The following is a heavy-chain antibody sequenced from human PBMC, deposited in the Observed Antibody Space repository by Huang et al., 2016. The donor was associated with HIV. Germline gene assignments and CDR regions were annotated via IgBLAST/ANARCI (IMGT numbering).Heavy chain of an antibody. CDR3: AKDWGYDFGAFDF. D-gene: IGHD3-16*01. V-gene: IGHV3-9*01. Sequence: EVQLVESGGGLVRPGRSLRLSCAASGFTFDAYAMHWVRQTPGKGLEWVSGMKWKSGNIADADSVRGRFTISRDNAKNSLYLQMNSLRPEDTALYYCAKDWGYDFGAFDFWGRGTMVTVSS. CDR1: GFTFDAYA. CDR2: MKWKSGNI. J-gene: IGHJ3*01.